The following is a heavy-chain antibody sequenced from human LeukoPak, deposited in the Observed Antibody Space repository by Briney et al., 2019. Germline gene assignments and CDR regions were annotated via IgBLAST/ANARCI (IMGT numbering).Heavy chain of an antibody. CDR1: GGSISSYY. CDR2: IYYSGST. J-gene: IGHJ5*01. CDR3: AREVAAAGTLWFDS. Sequence: SETLSLTCTVSGGSISSYYWSWIRQPPGKGLEWIGYIYYSGSTNYKPSLKSRLTISVDTSKNQFSLRLTSVTAADTAVYYCAREVAAAGTLWFDSWGRGTLVTVSS. V-gene: IGHV4-59*01. D-gene: IGHD6-13*01.